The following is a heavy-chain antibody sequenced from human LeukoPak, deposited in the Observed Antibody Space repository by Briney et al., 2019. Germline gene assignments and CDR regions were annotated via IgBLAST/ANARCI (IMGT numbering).Heavy chain of an antibody. CDR3: ARDFGAGEKYYFDY. D-gene: IGHD3-16*01. CDR2: ISSSSSYI. J-gene: IGHJ4*02. V-gene: IGHV3-21*01. CDR1: GFTFSSYS. Sequence: PGGSLRLSCAASGFTFSSYSMNWVRQAPGKGLEWVSSISSSSSYIYYADSVKGRFTISRDNAKNSLYLQMNSLRAEDTAVYYCARDFGAGEKYYFDYWGRGTLVTVSS.